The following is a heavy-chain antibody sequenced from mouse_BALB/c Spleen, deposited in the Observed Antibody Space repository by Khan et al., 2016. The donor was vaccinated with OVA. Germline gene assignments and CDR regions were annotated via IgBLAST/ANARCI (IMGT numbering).Heavy chain of an antibody. CDR3: ARPPYVSYGLDN. V-gene: IGHV9-3-1*01. Sequence: QVQLQQSGPELKKPGETVKISCKASGHTFTEYGMNWVKQAPGKGLKWMGWINTYTGQPTYADDFNGRFAFSLETSASTAYLQINNLKNVDTATYFCARPPYVSYGLDNWGQGTSVTVSS. CDR2: INTYTGQP. D-gene: IGHD1-1*01. J-gene: IGHJ4*01. CDR1: GHTFTEYG.